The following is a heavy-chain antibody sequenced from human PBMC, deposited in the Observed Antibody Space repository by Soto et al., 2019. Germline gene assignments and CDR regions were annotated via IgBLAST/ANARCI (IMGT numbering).Heavy chain of an antibody. D-gene: IGHD3-9*01. Sequence: VGSLRLSCAASGFTFSSHWMSWVRQAPGKGLEWVANIKQDGSEKYYVDSVRGRFTVSRDNAKSSLYLQMNSLRAEDTAVYYCATQMDYNILTGYRPFDYWGQGTLVTVSS. CDR2: IKQDGSEK. CDR1: GFTFSSHW. V-gene: IGHV3-7*01. J-gene: IGHJ4*02. CDR3: ATQMDYNILTGYRPFDY.